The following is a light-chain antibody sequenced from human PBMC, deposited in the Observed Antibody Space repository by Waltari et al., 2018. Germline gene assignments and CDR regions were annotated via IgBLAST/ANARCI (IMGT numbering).Light chain of an antibody. CDR1: SSDVGTYNL. J-gene: IGLJ3*02. Sequence: QSALTQPASVSGSPGQSITISCTGTSSDVGTYNLVSWYQQHPGKAPKLMIYEGSKRPSGVSNRFSGSKSGNTAFLTISGLQAEDEADYSCCSYAGSSTWVFGGGTKLTVL. CDR2: EGS. CDR3: CSYAGSSTWV. V-gene: IGLV2-23*01.